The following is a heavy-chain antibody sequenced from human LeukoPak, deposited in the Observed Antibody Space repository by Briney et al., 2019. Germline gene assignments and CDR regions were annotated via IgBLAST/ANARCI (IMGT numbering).Heavy chain of an antibody. CDR3: AKEPHRGGYSYGYEDY. CDR1: GFTLSTYA. CDR2: LSYSGGTT. Sequence: GGSLRLSCAASGFTLSTYAMSWVRQAPGKGLEWVSFLSYSGGTTYYADSVKGRFTISRDNSKNTLYLQMNSLRAEDTAVYYCAKEPHRGGYSYGYEDYWGQGTLVTVSS. V-gene: IGHV3-23*01. J-gene: IGHJ4*02. D-gene: IGHD5-18*01.